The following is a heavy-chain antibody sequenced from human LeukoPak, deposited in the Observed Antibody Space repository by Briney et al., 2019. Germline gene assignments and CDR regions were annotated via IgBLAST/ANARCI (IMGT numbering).Heavy chain of an antibody. D-gene: IGHD3-22*01. Sequence: PSETLSLTCAVYGGSFSGYYWSWIRQPPGKGLEWIGEINHSGSTNYNPSLKSRVTISVDTSKNQFSLKLSSVTAADTAVYYCARGLLRYYDSSGYYPYYFDYWGQRTLVTVSP. J-gene: IGHJ4*02. CDR3: ARGLLRYYDSSGYYPYYFDY. CDR2: INHSGST. CDR1: GGSFSGYY. V-gene: IGHV4-34*01.